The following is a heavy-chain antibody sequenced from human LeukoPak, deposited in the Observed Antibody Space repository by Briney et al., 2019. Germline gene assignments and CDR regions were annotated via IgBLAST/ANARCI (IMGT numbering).Heavy chain of an antibody. Sequence: GGSLRLSCAASGFTFSNYDMHWVRQAPGKGLEWVAVIWYDGSNKYYADSVKGRFTISRDNSKNTLYLQMNSLRAEDTAVHYCARDDYGGKLDIWGQGTVVTVSS. J-gene: IGHJ3*02. D-gene: IGHD4-23*01. CDR3: ARDDYGGKLDI. CDR2: IWYDGSNK. CDR1: GFTFSNYD. V-gene: IGHV3-33*01.